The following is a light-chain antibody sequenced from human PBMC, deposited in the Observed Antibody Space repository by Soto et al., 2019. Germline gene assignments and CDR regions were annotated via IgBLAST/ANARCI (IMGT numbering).Light chain of an antibody. CDR1: QTIGDY. CDR3: QQSYSFPDT. CDR2: SAS. V-gene: IGKV1-39*01. J-gene: IGKJ2*01. Sequence: IQMTQSPSSLSASIGDRVTITCRASQTIGDYLNWYQQKPGRAPTLLIYSASSLQSGVPSRFSGSGSRTDFTLTTSSLQPEDFATYYCQQSYSFPDTFGQGTKVDIK.